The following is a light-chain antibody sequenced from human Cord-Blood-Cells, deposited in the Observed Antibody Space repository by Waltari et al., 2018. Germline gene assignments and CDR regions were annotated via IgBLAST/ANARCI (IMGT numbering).Light chain of an antibody. CDR2: AAS. J-gene: IGKJ1*01. CDR3: QQYNSYST. V-gene: IGKV1-5*01. CDR1: QSISSW. Sequence: DIQMTQSPSTLSASVGDRVTITCRASQSISSWLAWYKQKPGKAPKLMIYAASSLESGVPSRFSGSGSGTEFTLTISSLQPDDFATYYCQQYNSYSTFGQGTKVEIK.